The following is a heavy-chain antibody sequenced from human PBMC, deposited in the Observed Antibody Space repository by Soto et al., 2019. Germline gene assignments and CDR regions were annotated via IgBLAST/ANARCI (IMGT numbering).Heavy chain of an antibody. D-gene: IGHD4-17*01. Sequence: QLQLQESGPGLVKPSETLSLTCTVSGGSISSSSYYWGWIRQPPGKGLEWIGSIYYSGSTYYNPSLKSRVTISVDTSKNQFSLKLSSVTAADTAVYYCARLAPLYGDCLNYGMDVWGQGTTVTVSS. CDR2: IYYSGST. V-gene: IGHV4-39*01. CDR1: GGSISSSSYY. CDR3: ARLAPLYGDCLNYGMDV. J-gene: IGHJ6*02.